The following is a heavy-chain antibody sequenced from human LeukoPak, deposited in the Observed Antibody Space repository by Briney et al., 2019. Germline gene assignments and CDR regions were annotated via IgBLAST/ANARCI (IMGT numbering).Heavy chain of an antibody. J-gene: IGHJ4*02. D-gene: IGHD6-19*01. V-gene: IGHV3-21*01. CDR1: GFTFSSYS. Sequence: GGSLRLSCAASGFTFSSYSMNWVRQAPGKGLEWVSSISSSSSYIYYTDSVKGRFTISRDNSKNTLYLQMNSLRAEDTAVYYCARILDSAWGELGYWGQGTLVTVSS. CDR2: ISSSSSYI. CDR3: ARILDSAWGELGY.